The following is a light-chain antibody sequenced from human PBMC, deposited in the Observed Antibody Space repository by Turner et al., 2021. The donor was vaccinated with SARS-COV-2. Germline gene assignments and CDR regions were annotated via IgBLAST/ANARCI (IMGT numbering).Light chain of an antibody. CDR2: WAS. CDR3: QQYYSTLSLT. V-gene: IGKV4-1*01. J-gene: IGKJ4*01. CDR1: QSVLYSSNNKNY. Sequence: DIVMTQSPDSLAVSLGERATINCKSSQSVLYSSNNKNYLAWYQQKPGQPPKLLIYWASTRESGVPDRFSGSGSGTDFTLTISRLQAEDVAVYYCQQYYSTLSLTFGGGTKVESK.